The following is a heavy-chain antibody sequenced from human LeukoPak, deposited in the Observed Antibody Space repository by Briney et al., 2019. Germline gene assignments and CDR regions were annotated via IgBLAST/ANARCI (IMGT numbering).Heavy chain of an antibody. Sequence: SGGSLILSCAASGFTFGSYTMNWVRQAPGKGLEWVSYISTSSSAIYYADSVKGRFIISRDNARNSLYLQMNSLRDEDTAVYYCARDNSGGNSGMDYWGQGTLVAVSS. CDR1: GFTFGSYT. J-gene: IGHJ4*02. CDR2: ISTSSSAI. D-gene: IGHD4-23*01. CDR3: ARDNSGGNSGMDY. V-gene: IGHV3-48*02.